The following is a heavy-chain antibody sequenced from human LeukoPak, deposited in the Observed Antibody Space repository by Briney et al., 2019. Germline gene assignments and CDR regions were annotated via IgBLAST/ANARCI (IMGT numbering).Heavy chain of an antibody. CDR3: ARALRELPYYFDY. CDR2: IYYSGST. J-gene: IGHJ4*02. CDR1: GGSISSYY. Sequence: SETLTLTCTVSGGSISSYYWSWIRQPPGKGLEWIGYIYYSGSTNYNPSLKSRVTISVDTSKNQFSLKLSSVAAADTAVYYCARALRELPYYFDYWGQGTLVTVSS. D-gene: IGHD1-26*01. V-gene: IGHV4-59*01.